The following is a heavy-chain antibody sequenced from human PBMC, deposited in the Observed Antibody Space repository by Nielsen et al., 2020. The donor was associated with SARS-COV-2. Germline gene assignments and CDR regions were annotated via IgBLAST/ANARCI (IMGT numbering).Heavy chain of an antibody. CDR3: ATDSPFGVVIYALAH. V-gene: IGHV1-24*01. J-gene: IGHJ4*02. D-gene: IGHD3-3*01. Sequence: ASVKVSCKVSGYTLTELSMHWVRQAPGKGLEWMGEFDPQDGETTHAQKFQGRITMTEDPSIDTAYLDLSSLSSDDTAVYYCATDSPFGVVIYALAHWGQGTLVTVSS. CDR1: GYTLTELS. CDR2: FDPQDGET.